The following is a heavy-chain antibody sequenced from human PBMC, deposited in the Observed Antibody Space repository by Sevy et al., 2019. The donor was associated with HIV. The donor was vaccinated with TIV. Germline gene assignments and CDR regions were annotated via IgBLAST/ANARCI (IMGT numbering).Heavy chain of an antibody. V-gene: IGHV3-49*03. Sequence: GGSLRLSCIASGFTFGDYAISWFRQAPGKGLEWVGFIRSKALGGTTEYAASVKDRVSMARDDSKSIAYLEINGLKTEGTAIYECTGVGGGSVVYYYLDVWGKGTTVTVSS. J-gene: IGHJ6*03. D-gene: IGHD3-16*01. CDR1: GFTFGDYA. CDR3: TGVGGGSVVYYYLDV. CDR2: IRSKALGGTT.